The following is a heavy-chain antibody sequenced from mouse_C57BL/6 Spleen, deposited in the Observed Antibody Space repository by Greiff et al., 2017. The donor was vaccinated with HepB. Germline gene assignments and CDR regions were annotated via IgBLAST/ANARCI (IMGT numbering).Heavy chain of an antibody. Sequence: EVMLVESGGGLVQPGGSLKLSCAASGFTFSDYGMAWVRQAPRKGPEWVAFISNLAYSIYYADTVTGRFTISRENAKNTLYLEMSSLRSEDTAMYYCARHGDYGSSPFDYWGQGTTLTVSS. CDR1: GFTFSDYG. D-gene: IGHD1-1*01. CDR2: ISNLAYSI. V-gene: IGHV5-15*04. J-gene: IGHJ2*01. CDR3: ARHGDYGSSPFDY.